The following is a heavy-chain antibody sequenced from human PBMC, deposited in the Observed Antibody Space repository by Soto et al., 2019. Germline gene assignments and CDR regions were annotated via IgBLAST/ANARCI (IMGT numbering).Heavy chain of an antibody. J-gene: IGHJ3*02. CDR2: IWYDGSNK. CDR1: GFTFSSYG. Sequence: QVQLVESGGGVVQPGRSLRLSCAASGFTFSSYGMHWVRQAPGKGLEWVAVIWYDGSNKYYADSVKGRFTISRDNSKNTLYLQINSLRAEDTAVYYCARAGYDAFDIWGQGTMVTVSS. CDR3: ARAGYDAFDI. D-gene: IGHD5-18*01. V-gene: IGHV3-33*01.